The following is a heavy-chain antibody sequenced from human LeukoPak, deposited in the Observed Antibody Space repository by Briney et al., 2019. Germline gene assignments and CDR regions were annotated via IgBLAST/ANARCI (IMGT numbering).Heavy chain of an antibody. CDR2: ISSSGSTI. J-gene: IGHJ4*02. CDR1: GFTFSNYA. V-gene: IGHV3-48*03. Sequence: PGGSLRLSCSASGFTFSNYAMHWVRQAPGKGLEWVSYISSSGSTIYYADSVKGRFTISRDNAKNSLYLQMNSLRAEDTAVYYCARDLFCGGDCFRDYWGQGTLVTVSS. CDR3: ARDLFCGGDCFRDY. D-gene: IGHD2-21*02.